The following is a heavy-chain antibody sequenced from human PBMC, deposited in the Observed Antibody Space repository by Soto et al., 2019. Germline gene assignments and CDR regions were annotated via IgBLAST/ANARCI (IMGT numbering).Heavy chain of an antibody. V-gene: IGHV4-31*02. J-gene: IGHJ5*02. D-gene: IGHD1-20*01. CDR1: GAALNSGNYY. Sequence: SGTLSLTCRVSGAALNSGNYYWSRMRPVPGKGLEWIGHISFTGAVDYNPSLRDRITISQDTSERQFSMNLRLVTAADTAVYYCARLRIAANNYKCFDPWGQGTLVTVSS. CDR3: ARLRIAANNYKCFDP. CDR2: ISFTGAV.